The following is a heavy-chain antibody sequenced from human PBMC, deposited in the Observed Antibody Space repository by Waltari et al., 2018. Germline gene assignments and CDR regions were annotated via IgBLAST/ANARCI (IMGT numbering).Heavy chain of an antibody. Sequence: QVQLVPSGAGVKKPGSSVKVSCKASGVTFSSYSIICVRPAPGQGLEWMGGIIPIFGTANYAQKFQGRVTITADESTSTAYMELSSLRSEDTAVYYCARDLTVTTLSDAFDIWGQGTMVTVSS. CDR1: GVTFSSYS. V-gene: IGHV1-69*13. CDR2: IIPIFGTA. CDR3: ARDLTVTTLSDAFDI. D-gene: IGHD4-17*01. J-gene: IGHJ3*02.